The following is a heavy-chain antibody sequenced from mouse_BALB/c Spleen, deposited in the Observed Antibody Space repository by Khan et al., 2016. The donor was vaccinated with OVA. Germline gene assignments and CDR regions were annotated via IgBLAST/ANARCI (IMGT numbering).Heavy chain of an antibody. CDR3: ARIYGCDFDY. Sequence: EVQLQQSGPELVKPGASVKISCKASGYSFTGYFMNWVMQSHGKSLEWIGRINPHIGETFYNQKFKGKATLTVDESSSTAHMERRSLASEDSAVYYFARIYGCDFDYWGQGTTLTVSS. CDR1: GYSFTGYF. D-gene: IGHD1-1*01. J-gene: IGHJ2*01. V-gene: IGHV1-20*02. CDR2: INPHIGET.